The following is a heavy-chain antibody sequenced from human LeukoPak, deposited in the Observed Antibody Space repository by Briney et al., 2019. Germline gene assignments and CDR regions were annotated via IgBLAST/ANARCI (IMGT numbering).Heavy chain of an antibody. CDR1: GYTFTSYD. CDR3: ARTLPGGVVDY. V-gene: IGHV1-8*03. CDR2: MNPNSANT. D-gene: IGHD1-14*01. Sequence: GASVKVSCKASGYTFTSYDINWVRQATGQGLEWMGWMNPNSANTGYAQKFQGRVTITRDTSKSTAYMELSSLRSGDTAVYYCARTLPGGVVDYWDQGTLVTVSS. J-gene: IGHJ4*02.